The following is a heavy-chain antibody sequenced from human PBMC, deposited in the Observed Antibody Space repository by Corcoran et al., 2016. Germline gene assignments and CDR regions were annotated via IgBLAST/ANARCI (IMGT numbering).Heavy chain of an antibody. D-gene: IGHD1-26*01. CDR3: ARTRDGGAKRHYYYYYGMDV. J-gene: IGHJ6*02. CDR1: GGTFSSYA. V-gene: IGHV1-69*01. Sequence: QVQLVQSGAEVKKPGSSVKVSCKASGGTFSSYAISWVRQAPGQGLEWMGGIIPIFGTANYAQKFQGRVTITADESTSTAYMELSSLRSEDTAVYYCARTRDGGAKRHYYYYYGMDVWGQGTTVTVSS. CDR2: IIPIFGTA.